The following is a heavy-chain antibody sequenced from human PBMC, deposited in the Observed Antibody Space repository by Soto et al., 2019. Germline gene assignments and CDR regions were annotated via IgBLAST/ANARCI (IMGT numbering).Heavy chain of an antibody. CDR1: DGSLSPNY. D-gene: IGHD3-3*01. CDR2: IYYAGTT. CDR3: AREIRSGYYKYWYFDL. V-gene: IGHV4-4*08. Sequence: ASETLSLTCSVSDGSLSPNYWSWIRQPPGKGLEWIGYIYYAGTTTYNPSLKSRVSISVDTSKNEVSLTLTSVTAADTAVYYCAREIRSGYYKYWYFDLWGRGTLVTVSS. J-gene: IGHJ2*01.